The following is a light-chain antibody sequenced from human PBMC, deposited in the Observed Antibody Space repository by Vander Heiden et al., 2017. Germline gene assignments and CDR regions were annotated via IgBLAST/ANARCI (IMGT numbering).Light chain of an antibody. CDR3: QQRDSTPWT. V-gene: IGKV1-39*01. J-gene: IGKJ1*01. Sequence: DIQITQSPSSLSASVGDRVSITCRASQSINTYLNWYQQKPGKAPKFLIYAASSLQSGVPSRFSGSGSGTDFTLTISRLQPEDFATYFCQQRDSTPWTFGQGTKVEIK. CDR1: QSINTY. CDR2: AAS.